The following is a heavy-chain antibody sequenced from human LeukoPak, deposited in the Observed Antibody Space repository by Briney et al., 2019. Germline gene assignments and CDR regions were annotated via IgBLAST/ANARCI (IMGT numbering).Heavy chain of an antibody. D-gene: IGHD5-24*01. CDR2: ISGRSYNT. CDR3: VRGVGVSRFNYFDP. Sequence: GGSLRLSCAASGLTFSSHAMNWVRQAPGKGLEWVSTISGRSYNTYYADSVKGRFTISRDNSKNTLFLQMNSLRDDDTAVYYCVRGVGVSRFNYFDPWGQGTLVVVSS. V-gene: IGHV3-23*01. J-gene: IGHJ5*02. CDR1: GLTFSSHA.